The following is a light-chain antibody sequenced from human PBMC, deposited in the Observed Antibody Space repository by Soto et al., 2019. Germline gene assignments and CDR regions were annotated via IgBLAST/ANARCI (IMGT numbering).Light chain of an antibody. Sequence: EIVMTQSPATLSVSPGERATLSCRASQSVSSNLAWYQQKPGQAPRLLIHDASTRATGTPARFSGSGSGTEFTLTISSLQSEESAVYYCQQYNNWRTFGQGTKVEIK. CDR2: DAS. V-gene: IGKV3-15*01. CDR1: QSVSSN. CDR3: QQYNNWRT. J-gene: IGKJ1*01.